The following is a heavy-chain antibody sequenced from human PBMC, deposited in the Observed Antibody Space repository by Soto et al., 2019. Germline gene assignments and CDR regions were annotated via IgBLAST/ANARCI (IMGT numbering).Heavy chain of an antibody. D-gene: IGHD1-26*01. CDR1: GGSISSYY. Sequence: SETLSLTCTVSGGSISSYYWSWIRQPPGKGLEWIGYIYYSGSTNYNPSLKSRVTISVDTSKNQFSLKLSSVTAADTALYYCARMGVVGATTFDYWGQGTLVTVSS. V-gene: IGHV4-59*01. J-gene: IGHJ4*02. CDR3: ARMGVVGATTFDY. CDR2: IYYSGST.